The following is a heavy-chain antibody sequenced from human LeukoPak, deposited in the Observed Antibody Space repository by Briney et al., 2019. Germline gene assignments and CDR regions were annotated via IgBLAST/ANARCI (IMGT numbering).Heavy chain of an antibody. CDR3: ARNHDSSVLNY. CDR1: GYTFTDYY. V-gene: IGHV1-2*02. D-gene: IGHD3-22*01. Sequence: ASVKVSCKASGYTFTDYYMHWVRQAPGQGREWMGWNNPNRGGTNYAQKFQGRVTMTRDTSISTAYMELSRLRSDDTAVYYCARNHDSSVLNYWGQGTLVTVSS. J-gene: IGHJ4*02. CDR2: NNPNRGGT.